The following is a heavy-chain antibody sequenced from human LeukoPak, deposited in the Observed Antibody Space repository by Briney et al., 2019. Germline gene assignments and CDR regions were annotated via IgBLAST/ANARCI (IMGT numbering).Heavy chain of an antibody. CDR2: IYYSGST. CDR1: GGSISSSSYY. V-gene: IGHV4-39*01. CDR3: ARLHRHCSSTSCSDY. Sequence: SETLSLTCTVSGGSISSSSYYWGWIRQPPGKGLEWIGSIYYSGSTYYNPSLKSRVTISVDTSKNQSSLKLSSVTAADTAVYYCARLHRHCSSTSCSDYWGQGTLVTVSS. J-gene: IGHJ4*02. D-gene: IGHD2-2*01.